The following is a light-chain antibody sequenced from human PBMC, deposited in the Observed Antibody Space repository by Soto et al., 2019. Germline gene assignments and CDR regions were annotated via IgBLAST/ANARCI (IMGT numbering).Light chain of an antibody. CDR2: GTS. V-gene: IGKV3-20*01. CDR1: QSVTSTY. J-gene: IGKJ1*01. Sequence: DIVLTQSPGTLSLSPGERATLSCRASQSVTSTYLAWYQQSPGQAPRLLIYGTSSRATGIPDRFSGSGSGTDFTLTISRLEPEDFAVYYCQQYGFSLWTFGQGTKVDI. CDR3: QQYGFSLWT.